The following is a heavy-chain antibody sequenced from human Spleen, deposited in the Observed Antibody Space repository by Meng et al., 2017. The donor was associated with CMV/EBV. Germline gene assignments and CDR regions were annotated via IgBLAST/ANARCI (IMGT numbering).Heavy chain of an antibody. CDR1: YG. CDR2: ISVHNGNT. Sequence: YGISWVRQAPGQGLEWMGWISVHNGNTNYAQKLQGRVSMTTDTSTNTAYMELRSLRSDDTAVYYCARDKVAGGYCSSTTCPRIFTYWGQGILVTVSS. D-gene: IGHD2-2*01. J-gene: IGHJ4*02. V-gene: IGHV1-18*01. CDR3: ARDKVAGGYCSSTTCPRIFTY.